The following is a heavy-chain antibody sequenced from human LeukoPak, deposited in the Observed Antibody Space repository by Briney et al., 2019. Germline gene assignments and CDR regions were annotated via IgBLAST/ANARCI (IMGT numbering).Heavy chain of an antibody. Sequence: GASVKVSCKASGYTFIDYHMHWVRQAPGQGLEWMGRINPNSGGTNYAQKFQGRVTMTRDTSITTYYIEVSRLRPDDTAVYYCARDTPDDAFDIWGQGTMVTVSS. CDR3: ARDTPDDAFDI. J-gene: IGHJ3*02. CDR1: GYTFIDYH. V-gene: IGHV1-2*02. CDR2: INPNSGGT.